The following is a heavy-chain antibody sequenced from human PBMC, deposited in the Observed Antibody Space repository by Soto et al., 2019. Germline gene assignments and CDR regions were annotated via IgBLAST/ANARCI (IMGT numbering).Heavy chain of an antibody. J-gene: IGHJ5*01. V-gene: IGHV1-69*01. CDR3: AREEVVVAATRANWFDS. CDR2: IIPIIGTA. CDR1: GGTFSSYA. Sequence: QVQLVQSGAEVKKPGSSVKVSCKASGGTFSSYAISWVRQAPGQGLEWMGGIIPIIGTANDAQKFQGRVTITADESTSTAYMELSRLRSEDTAVYYCAREEVVVAATRANWFDSWGQGTLVTVSS. D-gene: IGHD2-15*01.